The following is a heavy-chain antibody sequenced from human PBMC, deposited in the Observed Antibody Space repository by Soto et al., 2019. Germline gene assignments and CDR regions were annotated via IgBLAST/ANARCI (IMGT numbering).Heavy chain of an antibody. Sequence: QVQLQESGPGLVKPSETLSLTCTVSGGSVSSGSYYWSWIQQPPGTGLEWIGYIYYSGSTNYNPSLKSRVTIAVDTSKNQFSLKLSSVTAADTAVYYCAREKGGLAFRFDPCVQGTLVTVSS. V-gene: IGHV4-61*01. J-gene: IGHJ5*02. CDR3: AREKGGLAFRFDP. CDR2: IYYSGST. CDR1: GGSVSSGSYY. D-gene: IGHD1-26*01.